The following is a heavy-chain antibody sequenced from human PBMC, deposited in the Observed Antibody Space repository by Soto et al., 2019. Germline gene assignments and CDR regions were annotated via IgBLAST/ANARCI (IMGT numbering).Heavy chain of an antibody. CDR2: ISYDGSNK. J-gene: IGHJ4*02. D-gene: IGHD3-3*01. CDR3: VKGGGAGPFFEGLSLEYCDS. V-gene: IGHV3-30*18. Sequence: QVQLVESGGGVVQPGRSLRLSCAASGFTFSSYGMHWVRQAPGKGLEWVAVISYDGSNKYYADSVKGRFTISRDNSKNSLDVQRNGLSVEGTSLYYCVKGGGAGPFFEGLSLEYCDSGGQGTLVTVSS. CDR1: GFTFSSYG.